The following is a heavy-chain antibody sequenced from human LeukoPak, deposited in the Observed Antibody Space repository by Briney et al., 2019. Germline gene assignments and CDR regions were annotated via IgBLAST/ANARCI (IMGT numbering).Heavy chain of an antibody. D-gene: IGHD2-2*01. V-gene: IGHV1-2*06. CDR1: GYTFTGYY. CDR3: ARTGYCSSTSRGCMAFDI. CDR2: INPNSGGT. Sequence: VASVKVSCKASGYTFTGYYMHWVRQAPGQGLGWMGRINPNSGGTNYAQKFQGRVTMTRDTSISTAYMELSRLRSDDTAVYYCARTGYCSSTSRGCMAFDIWGQGTMVTVSS. J-gene: IGHJ3*02.